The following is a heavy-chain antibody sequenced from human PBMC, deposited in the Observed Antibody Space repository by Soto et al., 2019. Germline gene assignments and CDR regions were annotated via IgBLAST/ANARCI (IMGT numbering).Heavy chain of an antibody. D-gene: IGHD2-2*01. J-gene: IGHJ6*03. CDR3: ARXXEVPYPPKYYYMDV. CDR1: GYTFTSYA. CDR2: INAGNGNT. V-gene: IGHV1-3*01. Sequence: QVQLVQSGAEVKKPGASVKVSCKASGYTFTSYAMHWVRQAPGQRLEWMGWINAGNGNTKYSQKFQGRVTITRDTSASTAYMELSXXRSEDXAVYYCARXXEVPYPPKYYYMDVWGKGTTVTVSS.